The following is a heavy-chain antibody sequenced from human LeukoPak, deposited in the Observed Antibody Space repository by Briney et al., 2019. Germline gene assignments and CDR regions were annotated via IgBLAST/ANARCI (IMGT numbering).Heavy chain of an antibody. CDR3: AKDMEYYYDSSGYLHDY. CDR1: GFTFSSYG. V-gene: IGHV3-30*18. D-gene: IGHD3-22*01. J-gene: IGHJ4*02. Sequence: GGSLRLSCAASGFTFSSYGMHWVRQAPGKGLEWVAVISYDGSNKYCADSVKGRFTISRDNSKNTLYLQMNSLRAEDTAVYYCAKDMEYYYDSSGYLHDYWGQGTLVTVSS. CDR2: ISYDGSNK.